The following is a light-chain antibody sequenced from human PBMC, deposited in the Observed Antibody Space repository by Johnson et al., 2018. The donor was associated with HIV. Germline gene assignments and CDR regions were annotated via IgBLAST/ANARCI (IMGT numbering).Light chain of an antibody. Sequence: QSVLTQPPSVSAAPGQKVTIFCSGSSSNIGNNYVSWYQQLPGTAPKLLIYENNKRPSGIPDRFSGSKSGTSATLGITGLQTGDEADYYCGTWDNSLRAYVFGTGTKVTVL. CDR2: ENN. V-gene: IGLV1-51*02. CDR1: SSNIGNNY. CDR3: GTWDNSLRAYV. J-gene: IGLJ1*01.